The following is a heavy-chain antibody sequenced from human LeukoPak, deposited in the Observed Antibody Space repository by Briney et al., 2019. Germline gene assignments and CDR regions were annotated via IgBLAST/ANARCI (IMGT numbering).Heavy chain of an antibody. V-gene: IGHV3-30*18. D-gene: IGHD3-10*01. J-gene: IGHJ6*02. Sequence: GGSLRLSCAASGLTFSSYGMHWVRQAPGKGLEWVAVISYDGSNQYYADSVKGRFTISRDNSKNTLYLQVNSLRAEDTAVYYCAKDVEYYDGSGSYLQPNYYYAMDVWGQGTTVTVSS. CDR2: ISYDGSNQ. CDR1: GLTFSSYG. CDR3: AKDVEYYDGSGSYLQPNYYYAMDV.